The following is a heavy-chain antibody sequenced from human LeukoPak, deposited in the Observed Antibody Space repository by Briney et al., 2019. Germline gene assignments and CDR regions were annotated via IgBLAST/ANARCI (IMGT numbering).Heavy chain of an antibody. CDR2: TYYRSKWYS. CDR1: GDSVSSYRAA. Sequence: SQTLSLTCAISGDSVSSYRAAWNWIRQSPSRGLEWLGRTYYRSKWYSDYAPFVKSRININSDTSKNQFSLQSKSVTPEDTAVYYCARDYSGYDWAAFGFWGQGTILTVSS. D-gene: IGHD5-12*01. J-gene: IGHJ3*01. CDR3: ARDYSGYDWAAFGF. V-gene: IGHV6-1*01.